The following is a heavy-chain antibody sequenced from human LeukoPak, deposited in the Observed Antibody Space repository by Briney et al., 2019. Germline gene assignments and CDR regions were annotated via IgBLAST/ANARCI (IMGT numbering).Heavy chain of an antibody. V-gene: IGHV3-23*01. CDR2: ISGSGGST. D-gene: IGHD5-24*01. Sequence: GGSLRLSCVASGFTFSTYEMDWVRQAPGKGLEWVSLISGSGGSTYYADSVKGRFTISRDSSKNTVYLQMNSLRDEDTAVYYCARADRDGNKRFLDWGQGTLVTVSS. CDR1: GFTFSTYE. CDR3: ARADRDGNKRFLD. J-gene: IGHJ4*02.